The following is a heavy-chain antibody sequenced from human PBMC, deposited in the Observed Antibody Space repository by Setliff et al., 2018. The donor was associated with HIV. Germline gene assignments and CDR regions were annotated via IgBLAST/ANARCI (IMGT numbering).Heavy chain of an antibody. D-gene: IGHD3-22*01. CDR3: ARDPPWNYDSSGDPYYFDY. CDR1: GGTFSSYA. CDR2: IIPIFGSA. V-gene: IGHV1-69*06. J-gene: IGHJ4*02. Sequence: SVKVSCKASGGTFSSYAITGVRQAPGKGLEWMGRIIPIFGSANYAQKLQGRVTITADKSTSTAYMELSSLRSEDTAVYYCARDPPWNYDSSGDPYYFDYWGQGTLVTVSS.